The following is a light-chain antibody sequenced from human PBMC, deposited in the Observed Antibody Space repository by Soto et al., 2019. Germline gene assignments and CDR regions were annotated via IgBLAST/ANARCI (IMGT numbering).Light chain of an antibody. J-gene: IGKJ1*01. V-gene: IGKV1-39*01. CDR2: SAS. Sequence: DVHMTQSPSSLSASVGDSVTIACRASQTVSKFVNWYQQKPGKVPDLLIYSASTLYSGVPSRFSGSGSGTEFTLTISNLQPEDLATYYCQQTYSLPRTFAQGTKVDIK. CDR3: QQTYSLPRT. CDR1: QTVSKF.